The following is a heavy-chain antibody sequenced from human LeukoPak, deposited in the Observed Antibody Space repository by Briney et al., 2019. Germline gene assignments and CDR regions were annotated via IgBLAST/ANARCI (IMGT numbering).Heavy chain of an antibody. V-gene: IGHV3-23*01. CDR3: AKDLKGSSGYYHIFDY. D-gene: IGHD3-22*01. CDR1: GFALSSYA. Sequence: GGSLRLSCAASGFALSSYAMSWVRQAPGKGLEWVSAISGSGGSTYYADSVKGRFTISRDNSKNTLYLQMNSLRAEDTAVYYCAKDLKGSSGYYHIFDYWGQGTLVTVSS. CDR2: ISGSGGST. J-gene: IGHJ4*02.